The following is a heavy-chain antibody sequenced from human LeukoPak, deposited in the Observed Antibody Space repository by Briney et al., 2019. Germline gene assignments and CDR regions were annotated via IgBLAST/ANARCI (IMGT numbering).Heavy chain of an antibody. J-gene: IGHJ5*02. CDR2: IFYTGTT. D-gene: IGHD2-15*01. Sequence: SETLSLTCTVSGGSINTQSYYWVWIRQPPGKGLEWVGSIFYTGTTFHSPALESRVALSVDRSKNHFSLRLNALTAADTAVYYCARLTLSSYWFDPWGQGTLVIVSS. V-gene: IGHV4-39*02. CDR3: ARLTLSSYWFDP. CDR1: GGSINTQSYY.